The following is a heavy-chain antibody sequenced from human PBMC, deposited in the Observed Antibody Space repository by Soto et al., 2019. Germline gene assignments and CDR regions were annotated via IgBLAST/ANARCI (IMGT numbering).Heavy chain of an antibody. J-gene: IGHJ6*02. D-gene: IGHD2-15*01. CDR1: GFTFSSYG. V-gene: IGHV3-33*01. CDR2: IWYDGSNK. CDR3: ARDRTHLGYCSGGSCYAHYGMDV. Sequence: GGSLRLSCAASGFTFSSYGMHWVRQAPGKGLEWVAVIWYDGSNKYYADSVKGRFTISRDNSKNTLYLQMNSLRAEDTAVYYCARDRTHLGYCSGGSCYAHYGMDVWGQGTTVTVSS.